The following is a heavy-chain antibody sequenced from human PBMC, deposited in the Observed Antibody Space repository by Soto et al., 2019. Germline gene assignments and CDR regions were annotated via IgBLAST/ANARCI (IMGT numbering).Heavy chain of an antibody. D-gene: IGHD2-2*01. Sequence: SETLSLICTVSGGSISSYFWSWIRQPPGKGLEWIGYIYYSGSTHYNPSFQSRVTLSVDTSKNQFSLNLSSVTAADTAVYYCARHGSRRTNCFAGGVDHWGQGTLVTVSS. J-gene: IGHJ4*02. CDR2: IYYSGST. CDR3: ARHGSRRTNCFAGGVDH. CDR1: GGSISSYF. V-gene: IGHV4-59*08.